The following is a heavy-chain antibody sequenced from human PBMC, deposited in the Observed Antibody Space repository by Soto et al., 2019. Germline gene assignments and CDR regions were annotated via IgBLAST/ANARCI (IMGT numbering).Heavy chain of an antibody. CDR1: GYTFTSYG. V-gene: IGHV1-18*01. J-gene: IGHJ5*01. D-gene: IGHD2-2*01. CDR2: ISGYNGDT. Sequence: ASVKVSCKASGYTFTSYGITWVRQGPGQGLEWVGWISGYNGDTNYAQKVQGRISVTTDTSTSTAYLEVRSLRSDDTAVYYCARSWFGYQVHWFDSWGQGTLVTVSS. CDR3: ARSWFGYQVHWFDS.